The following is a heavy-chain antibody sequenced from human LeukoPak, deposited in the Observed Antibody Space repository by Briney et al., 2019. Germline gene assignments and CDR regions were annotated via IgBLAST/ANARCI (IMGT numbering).Heavy chain of an antibody. J-gene: IGHJ4*02. Sequence: GGSLRLSCAASGFTFSSYWMSWVRQAPGKGLEWVANIKQDGSEKYYVDSVKGRFTISRDNAKNSLYLQMNSLRAEDTAVCYCARDSRRGYCSGGSCYHFDYWGQGTLVTVSS. CDR3: ARDSRRGYCSGGSCYHFDY. V-gene: IGHV3-7*01. CDR2: IKQDGSEK. CDR1: GFTFSSYW. D-gene: IGHD2-15*01.